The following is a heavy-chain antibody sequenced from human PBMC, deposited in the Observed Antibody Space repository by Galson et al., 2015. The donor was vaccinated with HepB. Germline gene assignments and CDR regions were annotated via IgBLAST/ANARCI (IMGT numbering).Heavy chain of an antibody. D-gene: IGHD3-22*01. CDR3: AKDFYDSSGYYSQDDYLLDAFDI. V-gene: IGHV3-23*01. J-gene: IGHJ3*02. CDR1: GFTFSSYA. CDR2: ISGSGGST. Sequence: SLRLSCAASGFTFSSYAMSWVRQAPGKGLEWVSAISGSGGSTYYADSVKGRFTISRDNSKNTLYLQMNSLRAEDTAVYYCAKDFYDSSGYYSQDDYLLDAFDIRGQGTTVTVSS.